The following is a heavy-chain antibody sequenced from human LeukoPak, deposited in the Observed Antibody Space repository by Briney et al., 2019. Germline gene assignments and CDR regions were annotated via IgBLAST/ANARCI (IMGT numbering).Heavy chain of an antibody. Sequence: ASVKVSCKASGYTITGYYMHWVRQAPGQGLEWMGWINPYSGGTNYAQKFQGRVTMTRDTSIGTAYMELSRLRSDDTAVYYCARGSRTGFTWGMDVWGQGTTVTVSS. CDR3: ARGSRTGFTWGMDV. CDR2: INPYSGGT. CDR1: GYTITGYY. J-gene: IGHJ6*02. D-gene: IGHD7-27*01. V-gene: IGHV1-2*02.